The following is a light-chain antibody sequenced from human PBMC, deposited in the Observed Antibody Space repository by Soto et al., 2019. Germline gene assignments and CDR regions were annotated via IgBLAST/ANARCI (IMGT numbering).Light chain of an antibody. J-gene: IGKJ2*01. CDR3: QQTYSALYT. V-gene: IGKV1-39*01. CDR2: SAS. CDR1: RSIDTL. Sequence: DIQMTQSPSSLTASVGDRVTLSCRASRSIDTLVNWYQQRPGKAPKLLISSASILQSGVPSRFSGSGSGTDFTLTINSLQPEDFATYYCQQTYSALYTFGQGTDLEIK.